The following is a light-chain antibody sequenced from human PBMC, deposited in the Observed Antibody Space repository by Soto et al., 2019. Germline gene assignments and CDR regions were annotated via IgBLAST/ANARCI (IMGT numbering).Light chain of an antibody. J-gene: IGLJ2*01. CDR2: DVS. CDR3: SSYTSSSNVV. CDR1: SSDVGGYNY. V-gene: IGLV2-14*01. Sequence: QSVLTRPASVSGSPGQSITISCIGTSSDVGGYNYVSWYQQHPGKAPKLMIYDVSNRPSGVSNRFSGSKSGNTASLTISGLQAEDEADYYCSSYTSSSNVVFGGGTKLTVL.